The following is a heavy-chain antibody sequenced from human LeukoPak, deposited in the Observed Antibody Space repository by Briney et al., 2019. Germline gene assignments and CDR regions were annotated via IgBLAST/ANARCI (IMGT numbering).Heavy chain of an antibody. V-gene: IGHV1-69*05. CDR1: GGTFSSYA. D-gene: IGHD3-10*01. Sequence: SVKVSCKASGGTFSSYAISWVRQAPGQGLEWMGRIIPIFGTANYAQKFQGRVTITTDESTSTAYMELSSLRSEDTAVYHCARGDYYGSGSYSYYYMDVWGKGTTVTVSS. CDR2: IIPIFGTA. CDR3: ARGDYYGSGSYSYYYMDV. J-gene: IGHJ6*03.